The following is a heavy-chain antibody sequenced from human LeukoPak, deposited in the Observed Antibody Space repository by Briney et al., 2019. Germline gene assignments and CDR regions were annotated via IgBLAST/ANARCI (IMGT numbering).Heavy chain of an antibody. J-gene: IGHJ6*03. CDR2: IKPDGSEK. CDR3: ATGRSGYFYGSGNVCYMDV. D-gene: IGHD3-10*01. V-gene: IGHV3-7*01. Sequence: TGGSLRLSCADSGFAFSSYWMNWVRQAPGKGLEWVANIKPDGSEKYYVDSVKGRFTISRDNAKNSLYLQMNSLRAEDTAVYYCATGRSGYFYGSGNVCYMDVWGKGTTVTVSS. CDR1: GFAFSSYW.